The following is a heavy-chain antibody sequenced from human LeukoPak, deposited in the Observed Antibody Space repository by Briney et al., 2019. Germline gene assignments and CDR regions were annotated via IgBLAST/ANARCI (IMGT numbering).Heavy chain of an antibody. Sequence: GGSLRLSCAASGFTFSSYGMHWVRQAPGKGLEWVAFIRYDGSNKYYADSVKGRFTISRDNSKNTLYLQMNSLRAEDTAAYYCAKDSAVVVPAATDAFDIWGQGTMVTVSS. CDR1: GFTFSSYG. D-gene: IGHD2-2*01. CDR2: IRYDGSNK. J-gene: IGHJ3*02. V-gene: IGHV3-30*02. CDR3: AKDSAVVVPAATDAFDI.